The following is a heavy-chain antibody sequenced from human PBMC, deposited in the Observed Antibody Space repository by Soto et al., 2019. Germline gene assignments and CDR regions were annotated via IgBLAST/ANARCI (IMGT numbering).Heavy chain of an antibody. V-gene: IGHV3-23*01. D-gene: IGHD3-9*01. CDR1: GFTFSSYA. CDR2: ISGSGGST. CDR3: AKGNYDILTGYSGTIDY. Sequence: VGSLRLSGAASGFTFSSYAMSWVCQAPGKGLEWVSAISGSGGSTYYADSVKGRFTISRDNSKNTLYLQMNSLRAEDTAVYYCAKGNYDILTGYSGTIDYWGQGTLVTVSS. J-gene: IGHJ4*02.